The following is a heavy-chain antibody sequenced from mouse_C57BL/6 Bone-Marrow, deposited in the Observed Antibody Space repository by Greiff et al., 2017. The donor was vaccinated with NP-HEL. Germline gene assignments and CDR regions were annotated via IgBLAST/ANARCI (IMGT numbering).Heavy chain of an antibody. D-gene: IGHD2-3*01. Sequence: QVTLKVSGPGILQPSQTLSLTCSFSGFSLSTFGMGVGWIRQPSGKGLEWLAHFWWDDDKYYNPALKSWLTFSKDTSKNQSFLMIATVYTADTATYYCARMVLYRNYDVWGTGTTVTVSS. V-gene: IGHV8-8*01. CDR2: FWWDDDK. CDR3: ARMVLYRNYDV. CDR1: GFSLSTFGMG. J-gene: IGHJ1*03.